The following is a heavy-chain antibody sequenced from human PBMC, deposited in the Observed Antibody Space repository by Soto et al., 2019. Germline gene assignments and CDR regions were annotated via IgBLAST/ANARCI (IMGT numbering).Heavy chain of an antibody. J-gene: IGHJ6*02. V-gene: IGHV4-39*01. D-gene: IGHD2-15*01. CDR3: ARGGRDGSSLPGHYYGMDV. CDR1: GGSISSSSYY. CDR2: IYYSGST. Sequence: TLSLTCTXSGGSISSSSYYWGWIRQPPGKGLEWIWSIYYSGSTYYNPALKSRVTIFVDTSKNQFSLKLSSVTAADTAVYYCARGGRDGSSLPGHYYGMDVGGQGTTVPASS.